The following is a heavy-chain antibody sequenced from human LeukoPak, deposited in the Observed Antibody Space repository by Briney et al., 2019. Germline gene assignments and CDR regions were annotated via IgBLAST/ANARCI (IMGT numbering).Heavy chain of an antibody. CDR1: GGTFSSYA. V-gene: IGHV1-69*04. D-gene: IGHD5-18*01. J-gene: IGHJ4*02. CDR2: IIPILGIA. CDR3: ASLLTNTAMVTDY. Sequence: GASVKVSCKASGGTFSSYAISWVRQAPGQGLEWMGRIIPILGIANYAQKFQGRVTITADKSTSTAYMELSSLRSEDTAVYYCASLLTNTAMVTDYWGQGTLATVSS.